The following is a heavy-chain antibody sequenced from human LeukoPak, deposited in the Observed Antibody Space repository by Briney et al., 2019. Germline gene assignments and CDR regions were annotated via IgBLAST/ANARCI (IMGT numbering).Heavy chain of an antibody. CDR1: GFTFSSYA. CDR2: ISGSGDTT. V-gene: IGHV3-23*01. J-gene: IGHJ5*02. D-gene: IGHD3-9*01. CDR3: ARGDDILTGYRNWFDP. Sequence: GGSLRLSCAASGFTFSSYAMSWVRQAPGKGLEWVSAISGSGDTTYYADSVKGRFTISRDNSKNTLYLQMNSLRAEDTAVYYCARGDDILTGYRNWFDPWGQGTLVTVSS.